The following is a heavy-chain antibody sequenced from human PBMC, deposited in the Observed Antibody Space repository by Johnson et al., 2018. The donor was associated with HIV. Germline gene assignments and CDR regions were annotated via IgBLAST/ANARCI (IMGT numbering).Heavy chain of an antibody. CDR2: INWNGGRT. CDR3: AKAPSPRGAFDI. V-gene: IGHV3-23*04. J-gene: IGHJ3*02. CDR1: GFTFSSYV. Sequence: VQLVESGGGLVQPGGSLRLSCAASGFTFSSYVMSWVRQAPGKGLEWVSDINWNGGRTHYADSVKGRFTISRDNSKNTLYLQMNSLRAEDTAVYYCAKAPSPRGAFDIWGQGTMVTVSS.